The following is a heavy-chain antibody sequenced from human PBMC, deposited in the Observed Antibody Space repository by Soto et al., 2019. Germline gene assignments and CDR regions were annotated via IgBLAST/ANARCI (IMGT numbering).Heavy chain of an antibody. CDR1: GGSISSDDYY. Sequence: TVSGGSISSDDYYWSWIRQPPGKGLEWIGYIYYSGRTAYNPSLKSRLIISIDTSKNQFSLNLNSVSGADTAVYYCARELSNSPDYFDYWGQGTLVTVSS. CDR3: ARELSNSPDYFDY. V-gene: IGHV4-30-4*01. J-gene: IGHJ4*02. D-gene: IGHD6-6*01. CDR2: IYYSGRT.